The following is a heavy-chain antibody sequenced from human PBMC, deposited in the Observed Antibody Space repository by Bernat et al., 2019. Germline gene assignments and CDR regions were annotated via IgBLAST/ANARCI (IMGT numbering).Heavy chain of an antibody. Sequence: QVQLQESGPGLVKPSETLSLTCTVSSGSISSYYWSWIRQPPGKGLEWIGYIYYSGSTNYNPSLKSRVTISVDTSKNQFSLKLSSVTAADTAVYYCARVPDGSGSADIWGQGTLVTVSS. CDR3: ARVPDGSGSADI. D-gene: IGHD3-10*01. CDR1: SGSISSYY. CDR2: IYYSGST. V-gene: IGHV4-59*01. J-gene: IGHJ4*02.